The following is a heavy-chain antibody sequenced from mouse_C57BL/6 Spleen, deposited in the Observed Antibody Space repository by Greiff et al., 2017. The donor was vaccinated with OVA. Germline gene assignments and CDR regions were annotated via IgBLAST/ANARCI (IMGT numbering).Heavy chain of an antibody. Sequence: QVQLQQPGAELVRPGSSVKLSCKASGYTFTSYWMDWVKQRPGQGLEWIGNIYPSDSETHYNQKFKDKATLTVDKSSSTAYMQLSSLTSEDSAVYYCARGSSGYMGFDYWGQGTTLTVSS. CDR2: IYPSDSET. CDR3: ARGSSGYMGFDY. V-gene: IGHV1-61*01. J-gene: IGHJ2*01. D-gene: IGHD3-2*02. CDR1: GYTFTSYW.